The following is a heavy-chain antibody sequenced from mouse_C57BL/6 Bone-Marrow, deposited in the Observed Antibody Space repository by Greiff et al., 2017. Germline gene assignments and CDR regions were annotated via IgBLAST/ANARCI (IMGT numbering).Heavy chain of an antibody. Sequence: EVMLVESGAELVRPGASVKLSCTASGFTIKDDYMPWVKQRPEQGLEWIGWIDPENGDTEYASKFQGKATITADTSSNTAYLQLSSLTSEDTAVYYCTSGGQLRSGGAMDYRGQGTSVTVSS. CDR1: GFTIKDDY. CDR3: TSGGQLRSGGAMDY. CDR2: IDPENGDT. J-gene: IGHJ4*01. D-gene: IGHD3-2*02. V-gene: IGHV14-4*01.